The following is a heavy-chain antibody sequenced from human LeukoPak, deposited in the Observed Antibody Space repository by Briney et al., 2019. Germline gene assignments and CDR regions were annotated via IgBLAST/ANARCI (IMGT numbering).Heavy chain of an antibody. J-gene: IGHJ4*02. Sequence: GASVKVSCKASGFTFTHYYIHWVRQARGQGLEWMGWINPNSGGTNYAQKFQGRVTMTRDTSISTAYMELSRLRSDDTAVYYCTHCSGGSCYSGPSFDYWGQGTLVTVSS. V-gene: IGHV1-2*02. CDR3: THCSGGSCYSGPSFDY. CDR1: GFTFTHYY. D-gene: IGHD2-15*01. CDR2: INPNSGGT.